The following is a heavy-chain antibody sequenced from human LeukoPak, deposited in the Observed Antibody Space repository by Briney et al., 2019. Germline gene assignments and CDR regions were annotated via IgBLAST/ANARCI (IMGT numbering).Heavy chain of an antibody. CDR2: IYYSGGT. CDR1: GGSISSGGYY. Sequence: SQTLSLTCTVSGGSISSGGYYWSWIRQHPGKGLEWIGYIYYSGGTYYNPSLKSRVTIPVDTSKNQFSLKLSSVTAADTAVYYCARDSRGCSSTSCYSYGMDVWGQGTTVTVSS. V-gene: IGHV4-31*03. CDR3: ARDSRGCSSTSCYSYGMDV. D-gene: IGHD2-2*01. J-gene: IGHJ6*02.